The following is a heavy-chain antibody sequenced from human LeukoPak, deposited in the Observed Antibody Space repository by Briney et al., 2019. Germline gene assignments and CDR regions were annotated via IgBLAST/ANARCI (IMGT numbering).Heavy chain of an antibody. D-gene: IGHD2-2*01. CDR2: ISAYNGNT. Sequence: ASVKVSCKASGYTFTSYGISWVRQAAGQGLEWMGWISAYNGNTNYAQKLQGRVTMTTDTSTSTAYTELRSLRSDDTAVYYCARGEYCSSISCYELYYFDYWGQGTLVTVSS. CDR3: ARGEYCSSISCYELYYFDY. V-gene: IGHV1-18*01. CDR1: GYTFTSYG. J-gene: IGHJ4*02.